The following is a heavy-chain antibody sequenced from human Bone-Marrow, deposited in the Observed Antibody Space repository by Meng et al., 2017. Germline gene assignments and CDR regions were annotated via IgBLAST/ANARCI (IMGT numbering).Heavy chain of an antibody. D-gene: IGHD5-18*01. CDR3: ARDAYIQLWLGALDY. CDR2: IIPIFGTA. V-gene: IGHV1-69*05. J-gene: IGHJ4*02. CDR1: GGTFSSYA. Sequence: SVKVSCKASGGTFSSYAISWVRQAPGQGLEWMGGIIPIFGTANYAQKFQGRVTMTTDTSTSTAYMELRSLRSDDTAVYYCARDAYIQLWLGALDYWGQGTLVTVSS.